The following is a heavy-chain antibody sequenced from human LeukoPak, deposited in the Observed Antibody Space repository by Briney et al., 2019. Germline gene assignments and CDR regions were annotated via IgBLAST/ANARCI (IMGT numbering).Heavy chain of an antibody. V-gene: IGHV3-66*01. D-gene: IGHD4-17*01. CDR1: GFTVSSNY. Sequence: GGSLRLSCAASGFTVSSNYMSWVRQAPGKGLEWVSVIYSGGSTYYADSVKGRFTISRDNSKNTLYLQMNSLRAEDTAVYYCARSPLRLKRTYYFDYWGQGTLVTVSS. J-gene: IGHJ4*02. CDR3: ARSPLRLKRTYYFDY. CDR2: IYSGGST.